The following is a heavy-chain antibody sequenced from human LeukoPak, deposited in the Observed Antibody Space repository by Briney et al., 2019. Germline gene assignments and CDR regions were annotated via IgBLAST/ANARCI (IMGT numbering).Heavy chain of an antibody. Sequence: GGSLRLSCAATGFTSSDFAMSWVRQSPGTGLEWVSSITTTAESTYYADSVKGRFTISRDNSGSTLHLQMNSLRIEDSAVYYCAKRLSRGYFGKLIFDYWGQGALVTVSS. V-gene: IGHV3-23*01. CDR1: GFTSSDFA. J-gene: IGHJ4*02. CDR3: AKRLSRGYFGKLIFDY. CDR2: ITTTAEST. D-gene: IGHD3-9*01.